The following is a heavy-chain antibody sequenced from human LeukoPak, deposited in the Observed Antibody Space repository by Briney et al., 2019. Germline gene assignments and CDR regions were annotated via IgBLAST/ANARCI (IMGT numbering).Heavy chain of an antibody. Sequence: GGSLRLSCAASTLTFSDYSLNWVRQAPGKGLEWVSSISSSSRHIYYGDSVKGRFTISRDNAKNLLHLQMNSLRAEDTAVYYCVSSHIPTGQGWLFYYYMDVWGKGTTVTVSS. J-gene: IGHJ6*03. D-gene: IGHD1-1*01. CDR3: VSSHIPTGQGWLFYYYMDV. CDR2: ISSSSRHI. V-gene: IGHV3-21*01. CDR1: TLTFSDYS.